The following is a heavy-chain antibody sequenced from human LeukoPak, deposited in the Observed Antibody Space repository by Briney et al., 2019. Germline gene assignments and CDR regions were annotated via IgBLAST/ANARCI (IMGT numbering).Heavy chain of an antibody. CDR2: IYHSGST. Sequence: SQTLSLTCTVSGGSISSGGYYWSWIRQPPGKGLEWIGYIYHSGSTYYNPSLKSRVTISVDRSKNQFSLKLSSVTAADTAVYYCARGGPRYYYGSGSYSPGRDYWGQGTLVTVSS. CDR1: GGSISSGGYY. CDR3: ARGGPRYYYGSGSYSPGRDY. J-gene: IGHJ4*02. V-gene: IGHV4-30-2*01. D-gene: IGHD3-10*01.